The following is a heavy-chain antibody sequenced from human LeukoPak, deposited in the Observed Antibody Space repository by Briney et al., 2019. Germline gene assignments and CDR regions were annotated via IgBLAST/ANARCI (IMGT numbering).Heavy chain of an antibody. J-gene: IGHJ4*02. Sequence: GSLRLSCAASGFTFSSYAMHWVRQAPGKGLEWVAVISYDGSNKYYADSVKGRFTISRDNSKNTLYLQMNSLRAEDTAVYYCAREGECSSTSCYEITYFDYWGQGTLVTVSS. CDR3: AREGECSSTSCYEITYFDY. CDR2: ISYDGSNK. D-gene: IGHD2-2*01. CDR1: GFTFSSYA. V-gene: IGHV3-30*04.